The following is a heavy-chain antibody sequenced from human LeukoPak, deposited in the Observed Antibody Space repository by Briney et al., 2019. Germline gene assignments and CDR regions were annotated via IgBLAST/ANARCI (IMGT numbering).Heavy chain of an antibody. CDR2: IYYSGST. J-gene: IGHJ4*02. CDR1: GGSISSSSYY. CDR3: ARAFWYYDSSGYLYYFDY. V-gene: IGHV4-61*05. Sequence: SETLSLTCTVSGGSISSSSYYWGWIRQPPGKGLEWIGYIYYSGSTNYNPSLKSRVTISVDTSKNQFSLKLSSVTAADTAVYYCARAFWYYDSSGYLYYFDYWGQGTLVTVSS. D-gene: IGHD3-22*01.